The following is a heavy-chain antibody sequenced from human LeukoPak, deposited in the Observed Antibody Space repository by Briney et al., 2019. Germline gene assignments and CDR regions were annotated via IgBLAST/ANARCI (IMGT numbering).Heavy chain of an antibody. J-gene: IGHJ5*02. Sequence: ASVKVSCKASGGTFSSYAIRWVRQAPGQGLEWMGRIIPILGIANYAQKFQGRVTITADKSTSTAYMELSSLRSEDTAVYYCARRWADHNYYYDSSGYSSWGQGTLVTVSS. CDR1: GGTFSSYA. CDR3: ARRWADHNYYYDSSGYSS. CDR2: IIPILGIA. D-gene: IGHD3-22*01. V-gene: IGHV1-69*04.